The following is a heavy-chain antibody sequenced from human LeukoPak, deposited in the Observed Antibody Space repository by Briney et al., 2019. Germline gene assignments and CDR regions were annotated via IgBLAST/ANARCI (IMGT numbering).Heavy chain of an antibody. CDR1: GGSISSYY. J-gene: IGHJ6*03. CDR2: IYYSGST. CDR3: ARETSQKGAHYTDV. D-gene: IGHD3-16*01. Sequence: SETLSLTRTVSGGSISSYYWSWIRQPPGKGLEWIGYIYYSGSTNYNPSLKSRVTISVDTSKNQFSLKLSSVTAADTAVYYCARETSQKGAHYTDVWGKGTTVTISS. V-gene: IGHV4-59*01.